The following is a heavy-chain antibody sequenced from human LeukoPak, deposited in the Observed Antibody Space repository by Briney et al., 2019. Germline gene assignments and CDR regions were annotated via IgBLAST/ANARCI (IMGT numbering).Heavy chain of an antibody. J-gene: IGHJ2*01. CDR2: IDWDVDK. D-gene: IGHD1-1*01. CDR3: ARLQMEDWYFDL. Sequence: SGPALVKPTQTLTLTCTFSGFSLSTSGMCASWIPQPPGKALEWLALIDWDVDKYYSTSLKTRLTISKDTSKNQVVLTMTNMDPVDTATYYCARLQMEDWYFDLWGRGTLVTVPS. V-gene: IGHV2-70*01. CDR1: GFSLSTSGMC.